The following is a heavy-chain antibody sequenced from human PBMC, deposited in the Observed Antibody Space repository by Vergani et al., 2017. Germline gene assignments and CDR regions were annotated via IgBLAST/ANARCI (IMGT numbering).Heavy chain of an antibody. CDR3: ARQGLAFYNSWWFDP. V-gene: IGHV4-34*01. CDR2: INHSGST. Sequence: QVQLQQWGAGLLKPSETLSLTCAVYGGSFSGYYWSWIRQPPGKGLEWIGEINHSGSTNYNPSRRSRVTISVDTSKNQFSLKLSSVTAADTAVYYCARQGLAFYNSWWFDPWGQGTLVTVSS. D-gene: IGHD6-19*01. CDR1: GGSFSGYY. J-gene: IGHJ5*02.